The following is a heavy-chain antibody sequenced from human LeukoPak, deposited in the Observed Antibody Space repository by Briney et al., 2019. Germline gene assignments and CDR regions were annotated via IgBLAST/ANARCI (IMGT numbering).Heavy chain of an antibody. CDR3: ARVETGDFGY. J-gene: IGHJ4*02. Sequence: SETLSLTCTVSGGSISSGDYYWSWIRQPPGKGLEWIGYIYHSGSTYYNPSLKSRVTISVDTSKNQFSLKLSSVTAADTAVYYCARVETGDFGYWGQGTLVTVSS. CDR1: GGSISSGDYY. CDR2: IYHSGST. D-gene: IGHD7-27*01. V-gene: IGHV4-30-4*01.